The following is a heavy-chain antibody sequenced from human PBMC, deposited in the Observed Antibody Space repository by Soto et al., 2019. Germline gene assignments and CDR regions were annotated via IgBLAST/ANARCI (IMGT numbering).Heavy chain of an antibody. CDR2: VYYSGTT. CDR3: ARHERWELLAWFDP. J-gene: IGHJ5*02. Sequence: SETLSLTYAVPGDSISSSSYYWAWIRQPPGGGLEWIGSVYYSGTTYYSPSLKSRVTISVDTSKNQFSLKLSSVTAADTAVYYCARHERWELLAWFDPWGQGTLVTVSS. D-gene: IGHD1-26*01. CDR1: GDSISSSSYY. V-gene: IGHV4-39*01.